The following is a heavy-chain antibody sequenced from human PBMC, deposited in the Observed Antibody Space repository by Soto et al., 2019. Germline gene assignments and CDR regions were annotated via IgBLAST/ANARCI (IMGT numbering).Heavy chain of an antibody. V-gene: IGHV3-15*01. CDR2: MRGKADGGTT. Sequence: GGALGLCCAASGLTFSNVWMGWVRQAPGKGLEWVGRMRGKADGGTTDYAAPVKGRFIISRDDSKNTLYLQMNSLKTDDTALYYCTTTRDPNDYWGQGTLVTVSS. J-gene: IGHJ4*02. CDR3: TTTRDPNDY. CDR1: GLTFSNVW.